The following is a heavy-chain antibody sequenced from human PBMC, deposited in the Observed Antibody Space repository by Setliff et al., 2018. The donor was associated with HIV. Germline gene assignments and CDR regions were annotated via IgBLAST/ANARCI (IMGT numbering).Heavy chain of an antibody. CDR2: INVNGDWT. Sequence: GGSLRLSCAVSGFTFSSAVFHWVRQAPGKGLEYVSGINVNGDWTYYADSVKGRFTISRDNAKNSLSLQMNSLRAEDTAVYYCARDSSSWSWAEYFQFWGQGTPVTVSS. V-gene: IGHV3-64*02. D-gene: IGHD6-13*01. J-gene: IGHJ1*01. CDR1: GFTFSSAV. CDR3: ARDSSSWSWAEYFQF.